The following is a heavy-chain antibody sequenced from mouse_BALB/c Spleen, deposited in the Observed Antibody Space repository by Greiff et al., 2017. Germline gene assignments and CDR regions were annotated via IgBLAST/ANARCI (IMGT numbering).Heavy chain of an antibody. CDR1: GFTFSSFG. CDR2: ISSGSSTI. V-gene: IGHV5-17*02. D-gene: IGHD1-1*01. J-gene: IGHJ2*01. CDR3: ARSRYYYGTSPFDY. Sequence: VQLKESGGGLVQPGGSRKLSCAASGFTFSSFGMHWVRQAPEKGLEWVAYISSGSSTIYYADTVKGRFTISRDNPKNTLFLQMTSLRSEDTAMYYCARSRYYYGTSPFDYWGQGTTLTVSS.